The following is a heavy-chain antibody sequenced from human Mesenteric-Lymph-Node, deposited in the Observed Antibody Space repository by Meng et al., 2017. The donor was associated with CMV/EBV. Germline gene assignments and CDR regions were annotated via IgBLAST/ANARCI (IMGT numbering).Heavy chain of an antibody. CDR1: GFTFSNYN. D-gene: IGHD1/OR15-1a*01. V-gene: IGHV3-7*01. J-gene: IGHJ4*02. CDR3: ARFKLEHDY. Sequence: GGSLRLSCAASGFTFSNYNMNWVRQAPGKGLEWVANIKEDGSERYYVDSVKGRFTISRDNAKNSLYLQMNSLRVEDTAVYYCARFKLEHDYWGQGTLVTVSS. CDR2: IKEDGSER.